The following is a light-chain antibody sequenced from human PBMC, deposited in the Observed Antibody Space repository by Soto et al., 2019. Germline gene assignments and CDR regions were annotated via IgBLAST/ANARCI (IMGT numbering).Light chain of an antibody. CDR2: QAS. CDR3: QQCNTYSGRT. Sequence: DIQMTQSPSTLSASVGDRVTITCRASQSISSWLAWYQQKPGKAPKLLIYQASSLQSGVPSRFSGSGSGTEFTLTISTLQADDFAIYYCQQCNTYSGRTFGQGTKVDIK. V-gene: IGKV1-5*03. J-gene: IGKJ1*01. CDR1: QSISSW.